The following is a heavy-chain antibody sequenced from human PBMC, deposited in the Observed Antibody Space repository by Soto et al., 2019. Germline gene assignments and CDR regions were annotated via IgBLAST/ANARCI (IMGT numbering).Heavy chain of an antibody. CDR1: GFTFSSYA. CDR2: ISGSGGST. Sequence: HPGGSLSLSCAASGFTFSSYAMSWVRQAPGKGLEWVSAISGSGGSTYYAGSVKGRFTISRDNSKNTLYLQMNSLRAEDTAVYYCAKDLGDRTNRVFDYWGQGTLVTVSS. D-gene: IGHD3-10*01. V-gene: IGHV3-23*01. CDR3: AKDLGDRTNRVFDY. J-gene: IGHJ4*02.